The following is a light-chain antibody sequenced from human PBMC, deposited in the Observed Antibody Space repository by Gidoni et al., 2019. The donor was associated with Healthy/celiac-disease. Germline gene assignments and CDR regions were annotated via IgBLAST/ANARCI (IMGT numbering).Light chain of an antibody. CDR1: QSVSSSY. CDR2: GAS. J-gene: IGKJ1*01. Sequence: EIVLTQSPGTLSLSPGERATLSCRASQSVSSSYLAWYQQKPGQAPRLLIYGASSRATGIPDRFSGSGSGTDFTLTISRLEPEDFAVYYCQQYGSSLWTFXQXTKVEIQ. CDR3: QQYGSSLWT. V-gene: IGKV3-20*01.